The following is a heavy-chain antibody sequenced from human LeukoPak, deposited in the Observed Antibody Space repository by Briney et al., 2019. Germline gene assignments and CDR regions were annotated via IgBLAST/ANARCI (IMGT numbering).Heavy chain of an antibody. Sequence: PGGSLRLSCAASGFTFSSYSMNWVRQAPGKGLEWVSSISSSSNYIYYADSVKGRFTISRDNAKNSLWLRMNSLRAEDTAVYNCARGEGDSGGNFVGDYWGQGTLVTVSS. D-gene: IGHD4-23*01. J-gene: IGHJ4*02. CDR1: GFTFSSYS. CDR3: ARGEGDSGGNFVGDY. CDR2: ISSSSNYI. V-gene: IGHV3-21*01.